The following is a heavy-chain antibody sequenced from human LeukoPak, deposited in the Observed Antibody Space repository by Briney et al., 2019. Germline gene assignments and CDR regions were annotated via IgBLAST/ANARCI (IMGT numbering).Heavy chain of an antibody. D-gene: IGHD3/OR15-3a*01. CDR3: ATKGVTVMFFRTWYFDL. CDR1: GFSIRNYD. CDR2: ISQSGGTT. Sequence: PGGSLRLSCTASGFSIRNYDMNWVRQSPGKGLEWVSTISQSGGTTYYADSVKGRFTISRDNTKSTLYLQINSLRAEDTAVYYCATKGVTVMFFRTWYFDLWGRGTLVTVSS. V-gene: IGHV3-23*01. J-gene: IGHJ2*01.